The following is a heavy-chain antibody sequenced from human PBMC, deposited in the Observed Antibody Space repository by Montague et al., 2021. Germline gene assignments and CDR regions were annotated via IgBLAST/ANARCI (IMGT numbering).Heavy chain of an antibody. V-gene: IGHV4-39*01. CDR2: IYSSGST. Sequence: SETLSLTCTVSGGSISRSSYYWGWIRQPPGKGLEWIGSIYSSGSTYYNPSLKSRVPISADTSKNQFSLKLSSVTAADTAVYYCTRPGGYCTNDTCYFWFAPWGQGILVTVSS. CDR3: TRPGGYCTNDTCYFWFAP. CDR1: GGSISRSSYY. J-gene: IGHJ5*02. D-gene: IGHD2-8*01.